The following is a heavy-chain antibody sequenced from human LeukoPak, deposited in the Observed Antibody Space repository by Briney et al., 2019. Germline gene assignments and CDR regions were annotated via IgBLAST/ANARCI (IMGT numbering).Heavy chain of an antibody. CDR3: ARVSSKPGGDYGMDV. Sequence: QPGRSLRLSCAASGFTFSSYDMHWVRQATGKGLEWVSVIGTAGDTYYPGSVKGRFTISRENAKNSLYLQMNSLRAEDTAVYYCARVSSKPGGDYGMDVWGQGTTVTVSS. V-gene: IGHV3-13*01. J-gene: IGHJ6*02. CDR2: IGTAGDT. D-gene: IGHD3-16*01. CDR1: GFTFSSYD.